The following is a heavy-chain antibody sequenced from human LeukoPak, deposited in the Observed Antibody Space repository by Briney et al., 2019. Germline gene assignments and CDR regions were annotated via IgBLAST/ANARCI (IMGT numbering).Heavy chain of an antibody. CDR3: ARGIRAGVWAFDI. V-gene: IGHV3-13*04. D-gene: IGHD3-10*01. CDR2: ISTAGDP. CDR1: GFTFSSYD. J-gene: IGHJ3*02. Sequence: SGGSLRLSCAASGFTFSSYDMHWVRHATGKGLEWVSGISTAGDPYYPGSVKGRFTISRENAKKSLYLQMNSLRDGDTAVYYCARGIRAGVWAFDIWGQGTMVTVAS.